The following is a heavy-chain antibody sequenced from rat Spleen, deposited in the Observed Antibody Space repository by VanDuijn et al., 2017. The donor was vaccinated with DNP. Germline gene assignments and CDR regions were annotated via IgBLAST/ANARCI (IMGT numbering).Heavy chain of an antibody. CDR1: GFTFSNYY. V-gene: IGHV5-25*01. J-gene: IGHJ3*01. Sequence: EVQLVESGGGLVQPGRSLKLSCAASGFTFSNYYMAWVRQAPTKDLEWVAIISTRGGDTYYGDSVKGRFTVSRDNTKSTLYLQMDSLRSEDTATYYCARESAYWGQGTLVTVSS. CDR3: ARESAY. CDR2: ISTRGGDT.